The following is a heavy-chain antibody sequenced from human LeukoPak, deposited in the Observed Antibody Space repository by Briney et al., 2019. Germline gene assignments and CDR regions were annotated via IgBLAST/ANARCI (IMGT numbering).Heavy chain of an antibody. D-gene: IGHD2-2*01. Sequence: PSETLSLTCAVYGGSFSGYNWSWVRQPPGKGLEWIGEINHSGSTNYNPSLKSRVTISVDTSKNQFSLKVRSVTAADTAIYYCARRLHQLPIDYWGQGTLVTVSS. V-gene: IGHV4-34*01. CDR3: ARRLHQLPIDY. J-gene: IGHJ4*02. CDR1: GGSFSGYN. CDR2: INHSGST.